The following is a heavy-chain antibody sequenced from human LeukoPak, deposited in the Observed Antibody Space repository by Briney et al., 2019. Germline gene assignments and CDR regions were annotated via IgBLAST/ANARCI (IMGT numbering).Heavy chain of an antibody. CDR3: ARGVYWSLDY. D-gene: IGHD1-1*01. CDR1: GFIFNTNG. CDR2: IAGGDEST. V-gene: IGHV3-23*01. J-gene: IGHJ4*02. Sequence: PGGSLRLSCAISGFIFNTNGMNWVRQSPGKGLEWLATIAGGDESTYYADSVKGRFAISRDNSKNTVFLHMNSLRVEDTAVYYCARGVYWSLDYWGQGTLVTVSS.